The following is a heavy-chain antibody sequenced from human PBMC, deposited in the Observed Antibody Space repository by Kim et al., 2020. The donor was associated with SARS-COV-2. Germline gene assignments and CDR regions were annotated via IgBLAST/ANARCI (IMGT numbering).Heavy chain of an antibody. Sequence: ASVKVSCKASGYTFINYAMHWVRQAPGQRPEWMAWINPANGNTRYSQNFRGRVTTTRDTSATTVYMELTALRSEDTAVYYCARGQYGSMSNNWFDSWGQGALVTVSS. D-gene: IGHD3-10*01. CDR3: ARGQYGSMSNNWFDS. CDR2: INPANGNT. V-gene: IGHV1-3*01. CDR1: GYTFINYA. J-gene: IGHJ5*01.